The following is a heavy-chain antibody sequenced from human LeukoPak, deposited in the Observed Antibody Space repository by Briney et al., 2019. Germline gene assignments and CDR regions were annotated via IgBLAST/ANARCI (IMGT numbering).Heavy chain of an antibody. CDR3: TRGRAAGD. CDR1: GYTFTNND. V-gene: IGHV1-8*01. J-gene: IGHJ4*02. D-gene: IGHD6-19*01. Sequence: ASVKVSCKASGYTFTNNDINWVRQATGQGIEWMGWVSPDSGDTGYAPNFRGRVTMTTDTSINTAYMEPTSLTSEDTAIYYCTRGRAAGDWGQGTLVTVSS. CDR2: VSPDSGDT.